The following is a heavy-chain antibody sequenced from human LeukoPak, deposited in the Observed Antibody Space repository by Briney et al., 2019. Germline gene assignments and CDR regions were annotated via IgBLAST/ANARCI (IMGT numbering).Heavy chain of an antibody. V-gene: IGHV3-30*02. CDR2: IRYDGSNK. CDR1: GFTFSSYG. Sequence: GGSLRLSCAASGFTFSSYGMHWVRQAPGKGLEWVAFIRYDGSNKYYADSVKGRFTISRDNSKNTLYLQMNSLRAEDTAVYYCARDAAIYSIQYYFDYWGQRTLVTVSS. J-gene: IGHJ4*02. D-gene: IGHD6-13*01. CDR3: ARDAAIYSIQYYFDY.